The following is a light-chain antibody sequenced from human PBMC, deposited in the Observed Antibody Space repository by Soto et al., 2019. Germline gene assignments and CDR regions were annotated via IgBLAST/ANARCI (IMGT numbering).Light chain of an antibody. J-gene: IGLJ1*01. Sequence: QSALTQPACVSGSPGQSITISCTGTRSDVGGYKYVSWYQQHPGKAPKLMIYEVSNRPSGVSNRFSGSKSGNTASLTISGLQAEDEADYYCSSYTSSSTLYVFGTGTKLTVL. V-gene: IGLV2-14*01. CDR3: SSYTSSSTLYV. CDR2: EVS. CDR1: RSDVGGYKY.